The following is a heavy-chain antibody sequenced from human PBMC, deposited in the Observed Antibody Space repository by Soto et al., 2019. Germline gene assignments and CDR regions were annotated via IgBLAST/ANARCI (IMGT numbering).Heavy chain of an antibody. CDR1: GFTFTRYS. CDR2: ISSTTNYI. J-gene: IGHJ4*02. V-gene: IGHV3-21*01. Sequence: TVGSLRLSCAASGFTFTRYSMNWVRQARGKGLEWVSSISSTTNYIYYADSMKGRFTVSRDNAKNSVYLEMNSLSAEDTAVYYCARESEDLTSNFDYWGQGTLVTVSS. CDR3: ARESEDLTSNFDY.